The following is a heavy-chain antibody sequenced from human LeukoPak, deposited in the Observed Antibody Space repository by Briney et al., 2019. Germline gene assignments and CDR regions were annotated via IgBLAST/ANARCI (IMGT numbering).Heavy chain of an antibody. J-gene: IGHJ4*02. D-gene: IGHD2-2*01. CDR2: IYYSGST. CDR3: ARLQPYDCSSTSCLSYYFDY. V-gene: IGHV4-59*08. Sequence: SETLSLTCTVSGGSISSYYWSWIRQPPGKGLVWIGYIYYSGSTNYNPSLKSRVTISVDTSKNQFSLKLSSVTAADTAVYYCARLQPYDCSSTSCLSYYFDYWGQGTLVTVSS. CDR1: GGSISSYY.